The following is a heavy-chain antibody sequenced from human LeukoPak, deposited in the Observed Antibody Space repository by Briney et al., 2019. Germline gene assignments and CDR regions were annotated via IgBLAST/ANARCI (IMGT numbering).Heavy chain of an antibody. Sequence: GGSLRLSCAASGFTFSSYGMSWVRQAPGKGLEWVSAISGSGGSTYYAHSVKGRFTISRDNAKNTLYLQMNSLRAEDTAVYYCAKQSRFDYFLDVWGKGTTVTISS. J-gene: IGHJ6*03. V-gene: IGHV3-23*01. D-gene: IGHD3-16*01. CDR2: ISGSGGST. CDR1: GFTFSSYG. CDR3: AKQSRFDYFLDV.